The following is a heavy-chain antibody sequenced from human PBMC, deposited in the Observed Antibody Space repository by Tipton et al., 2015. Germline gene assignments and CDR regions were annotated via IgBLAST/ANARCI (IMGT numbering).Heavy chain of an antibody. CDR3: ARVPYRGGVIDP. J-gene: IGHJ5*02. V-gene: IGHV4-59*01. CDR2: IQYSGGT. D-gene: IGHD1-26*01. CDR1: SDSINKYY. Sequence: LRLSCTVSSDSINKYYWSWIRQPPGKELQWIGYIQYSGGTNYNPSLESLVSMSVDTSKTQFSLKMSSVIAADTAVYYCARVPYRGGVIDPWGQGTLVTVSS.